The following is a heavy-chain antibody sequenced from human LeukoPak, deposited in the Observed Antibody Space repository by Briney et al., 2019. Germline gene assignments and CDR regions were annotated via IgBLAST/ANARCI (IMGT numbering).Heavy chain of an antibody. J-gene: IGHJ5*02. D-gene: IGHD1-7*01. CDR3: ARGATDTTRWFDP. CDR1: GFNFNTYS. Sequence: GGSPRLSCEASGFNFNTYSMAWVRQAPGKGLEWVSIISRASESIFYADSVKGRFTISRDNAKNSLYLQMNGLRAEDTAAYYCARGATDTTRWFDPWGQGTLVTVSS. V-gene: IGHV3-21*01. CDR2: ISRASESI.